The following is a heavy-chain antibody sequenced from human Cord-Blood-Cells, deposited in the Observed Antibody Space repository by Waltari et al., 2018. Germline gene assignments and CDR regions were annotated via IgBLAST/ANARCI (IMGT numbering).Heavy chain of an antibody. CDR3: ARGYQLLYNWFDP. CDR2: IIPIFGTA. CDR1: GGTFSSYA. J-gene: IGHJ5*02. V-gene: IGHV1-69*01. D-gene: IGHD2-2*01. Sequence: QVQLVQSGAEVTKPGSSVKVSCKASGGTFSSYANRWVRQAPGQGLEWMGGIIPIFGTANYAQKFQGRVTITADESTSTAYMELSSLRSEDTAVYYCARGYQLLYNWFDPWGQGTLVTVSS.